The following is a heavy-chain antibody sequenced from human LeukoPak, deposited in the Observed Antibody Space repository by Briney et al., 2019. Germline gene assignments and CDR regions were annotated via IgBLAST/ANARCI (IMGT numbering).Heavy chain of an antibody. J-gene: IGHJ6*03. CDR3: AKDSAFYYIDV. CDR2: IIPIFGTA. Sequence: ASVKVSCKASGGTFSSYAISWVRQAPGQGLEWMGGIIPIFGTANYAQKFQGRVTITADKSTSTAYMELSSLRSEDTAVYYCAKDSAFYYIDVWGKGTTVIISS. CDR1: GGTFSSYA. V-gene: IGHV1-69*06. D-gene: IGHD3-10*01.